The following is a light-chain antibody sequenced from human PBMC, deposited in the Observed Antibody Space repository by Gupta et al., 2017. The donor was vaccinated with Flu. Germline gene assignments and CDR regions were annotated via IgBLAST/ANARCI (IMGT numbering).Light chain of an antibody. CDR3: MQARQTLWT. J-gene: IGKJ2*02. Sequence: DIVMTQSPLSLPVTPGEPASISCRSSQSLLHSNGYNYLDWYLQKPGQSPQLLIYLGSNRASGVPDRFSGSGSGTDFTLKISRVEAEDVGVYYCMQARQTLWTFGQGTKLEIK. V-gene: IGKV2-28*01. CDR2: LGS. CDR1: QSLLHSNGYNY.